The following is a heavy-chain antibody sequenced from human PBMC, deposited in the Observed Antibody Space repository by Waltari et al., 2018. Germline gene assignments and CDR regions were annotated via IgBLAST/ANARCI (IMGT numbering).Heavy chain of an antibody. Sequence: QVQLVESGGGVVQPGRSLRLSCAASGFTFSSYGMHWVRQAPGKGLEWVAVISYDGSNKYYADSVKGRFTISRDKSKNTLYLQMNSLRAEDTAVYYCAKDGPQSILWWFGYWGQGTLVTVSS. J-gene: IGHJ4*02. CDR1: GFTFSSYG. V-gene: IGHV3-30*18. CDR2: ISYDGSNK. CDR3: AKDGPQSILWWFGY. D-gene: IGHD2-21*01.